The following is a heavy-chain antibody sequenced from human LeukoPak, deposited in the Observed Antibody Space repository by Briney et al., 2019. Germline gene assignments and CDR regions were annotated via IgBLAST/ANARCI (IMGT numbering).Heavy chain of an antibody. CDR1: SGSFSGYY. V-gene: IGHV4-34*01. J-gene: IGHJ4*02. CDR3: ARGPMITFGGVIGNLDY. D-gene: IGHD3-16*02. Sequence: PSETLSLTCAVYSGSFSGYYWSWIRQPPGKGLEWIGEINHSGSTNYSPSLKGRVTISVDTSKNQFSLKLSSVTAADTAVYYCARGPMITFGGVIGNLDYWGQGTLVTVSS. CDR2: INHSGST.